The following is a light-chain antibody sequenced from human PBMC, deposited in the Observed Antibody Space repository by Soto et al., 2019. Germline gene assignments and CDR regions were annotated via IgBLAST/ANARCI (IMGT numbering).Light chain of an antibody. J-gene: IGKJ1*01. CDR1: QTISSY. V-gene: IGKV1-39*01. CDR2: STS. CDR3: QQSFSSPRT. Sequence: DIQMTQSPSSLSASVGDRVTITCRASQTISSYVNWYQQKPGKAPRLLIYSTSTLQPGVPSRFSGSGSGTDFTLAISSLQPEDFATYYCQQSFSSPRTFGQGTKVEI.